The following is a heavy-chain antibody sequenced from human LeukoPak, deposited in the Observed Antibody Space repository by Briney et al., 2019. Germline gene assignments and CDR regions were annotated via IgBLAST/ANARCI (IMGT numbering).Heavy chain of an antibody. CDR1: GFTFSSYA. Sequence: SGGSLRLFCAASGFTFSSYAMHWVRQAPGKGLEWVAVISYDGSNKYYADSVKGRFTISRDNSENTLYLQMNSLRAEDTAVYYCARGQTDYGGNSFGYYYGMDVWGQGTTVTVSS. CDR3: ARGQTDYGGNSFGYYYGMDV. V-gene: IGHV3-30-3*01. CDR2: ISYDGSNK. D-gene: IGHD4-23*01. J-gene: IGHJ6*02.